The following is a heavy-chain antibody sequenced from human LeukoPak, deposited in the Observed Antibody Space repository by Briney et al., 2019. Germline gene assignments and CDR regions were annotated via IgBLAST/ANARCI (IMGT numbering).Heavy chain of an antibody. V-gene: IGHV3-7*01. D-gene: IGHD3-3*01. CDR1: GFTFSSYW. CDR3: ATSTDFWSGYFPPHYCYYMDV. Sequence: GGSLRLSCAASGFTFSSYWMSWVRQAPGKGLEWVANIKQDGSEKYYVDSVKGRFTISRDNAKNSLYLQMNSLRAEDTAVYYCATSTDFWSGYFPPHYCYYMDVWGKGTTVTVSS. CDR2: IKQDGSEK. J-gene: IGHJ6*03.